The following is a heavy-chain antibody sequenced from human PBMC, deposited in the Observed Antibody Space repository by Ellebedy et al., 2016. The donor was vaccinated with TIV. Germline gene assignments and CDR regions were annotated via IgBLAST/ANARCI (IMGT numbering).Heavy chain of an antibody. V-gene: IGHV3-64D*09. J-gene: IGHJ5*02. CDR2: ISSNGVTT. D-gene: IGHD6-13*01. CDR3: VKAWHSSSWYSNWFDP. Sequence: GGSLRLSCSVSGFTFSSYAMHWVRQAPGNGLQYVSAISSNGVTTDYADSVEGRFTISRDNSKNTLYLQMRSLRPEDTAVYYCVKAWHSSSWYSNWFDPWGQGTLVIVSS. CDR1: GFTFSSYA.